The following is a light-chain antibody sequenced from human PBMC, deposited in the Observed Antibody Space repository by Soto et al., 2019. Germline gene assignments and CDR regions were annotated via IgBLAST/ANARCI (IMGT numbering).Light chain of an antibody. V-gene: IGKV3-20*01. CDR3: QEYGSSRT. Sequence: EIVLTQSPGTLSLSPGERATLSCRASQGVSSTYLAWYQQKPGQAPRLLIYAASSSATGIPDRFDGSGSGTDFTLTISRLEPEDFAVYYCQEYGSSRTFGQGTKLEIK. CDR2: AAS. CDR1: QGVSSTY. J-gene: IGKJ2*01.